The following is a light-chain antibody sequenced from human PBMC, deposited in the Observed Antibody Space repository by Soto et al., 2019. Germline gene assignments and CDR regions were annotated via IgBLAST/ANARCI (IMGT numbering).Light chain of an antibody. CDR3: QQRSNWPRT. V-gene: IGKV3-11*01. J-gene: IGKJ1*01. CDR1: QSVSSY. CDR2: DAS. Sequence: EIGLTQSPATLSLSPGERATLSCRASQSVSSYLAWYQQKPGQAPRLLIYDASNRATGIPARFSGSGSGTDFTLPITPLEPQDFEVYYCQQRSNWPRTLGQRTKVHIK.